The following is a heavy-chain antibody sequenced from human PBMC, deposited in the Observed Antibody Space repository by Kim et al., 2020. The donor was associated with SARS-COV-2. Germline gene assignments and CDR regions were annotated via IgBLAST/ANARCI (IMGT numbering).Heavy chain of an antibody. D-gene: IGHD6-13*01. Sequence: SETLSLTCTVSGGSISSYYWSWIRQPPGKGLEWIGYIYYSGSTNYNPSLKSRVTISVDTSKNQVSLKLSSVTAADTAVYYCARVKNPIAAADAFDIWGQGTMVTVSS. CDR2: IYYSGST. V-gene: IGHV4-59*01. CDR1: GGSISSYY. CDR3: ARVKNPIAAADAFDI. J-gene: IGHJ3*02.